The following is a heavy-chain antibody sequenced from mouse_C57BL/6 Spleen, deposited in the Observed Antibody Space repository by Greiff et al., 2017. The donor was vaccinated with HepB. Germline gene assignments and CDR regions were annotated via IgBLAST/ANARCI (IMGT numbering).Heavy chain of an antibody. Sequence: EVQLQQSGPELVKPGASVKISCKASGYTFTDYYMNWVKQSHGKSLEWIGDINPNNGGTSYNQKFKGKATLTVDKSSSTAYMELRSLTSEDSAVYYCARGDSNAFDYWGQGTTLTVSS. CDR1: GYTFTDYY. D-gene: IGHD2-5*01. CDR3: ARGDSNAFDY. CDR2: INPNNGGT. J-gene: IGHJ2*01. V-gene: IGHV1-26*01.